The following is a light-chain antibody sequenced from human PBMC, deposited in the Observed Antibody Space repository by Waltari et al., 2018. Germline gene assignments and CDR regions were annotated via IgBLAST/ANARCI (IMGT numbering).Light chain of an antibody. Sequence: QSALTQPPSVSGAPRQRVTISCSGTSSNIRDSAAHWYQQLPGKPPKLVIYYDDLVPSGVSDRFSGSKSGSSASLAISGLQSEDEAVYFCAAWDISLNNLLFGGGTKLTVL. V-gene: IGLV1-36*01. CDR3: AAWDISLNNLL. CDR2: YDD. J-gene: IGLJ2*01. CDR1: SSNIRDSA.